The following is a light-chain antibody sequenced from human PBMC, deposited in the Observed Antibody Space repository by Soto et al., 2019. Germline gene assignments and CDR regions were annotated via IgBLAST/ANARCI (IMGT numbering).Light chain of an antibody. CDR1: SSNIGAGYD. J-gene: IGLJ1*01. Sequence: QSVLTQPPSVSGAPGQRVTISCTGSSSNIGAGYDVQWYQQLPGTAPKLLIYGNSNRPSGVPDRFSGSKSGTSASLAITGLQAEDEADYYCQSYDSSLSGYVFGTGTKVTV. CDR3: QSYDSSLSGYV. CDR2: GNS. V-gene: IGLV1-40*01.